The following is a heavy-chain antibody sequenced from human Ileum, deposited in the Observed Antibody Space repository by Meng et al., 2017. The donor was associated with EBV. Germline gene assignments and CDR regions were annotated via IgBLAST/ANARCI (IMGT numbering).Heavy chain of an antibody. J-gene: IGHJ4*02. D-gene: IGHD3-22*01. CDR1: GGSISSSNHY. V-gene: IGHV4-39*07. Sequence: QLHLQEAGPGRVKPSETLPITCTVSGGSISSSNHYWGWIRQPPGKGLEWIANIYYSGSTYYNPSLKSRVTISVDTSKNQFSLKLSSVTAADTAVYYCARVPSYYYDSRGYVTPFDYWGQGTLVTVSS. CDR3: ARVPSYYYDSRGYVTPFDY. CDR2: IYYSGST.